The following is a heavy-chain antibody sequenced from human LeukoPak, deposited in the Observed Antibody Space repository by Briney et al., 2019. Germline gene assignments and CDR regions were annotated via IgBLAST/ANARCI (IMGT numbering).Heavy chain of an antibody. V-gene: IGHV3-23*01. Sequence: PGGSVRPSCSASGFTFSSYVTGWVRQAPGNGRGWVSNISGSGYNTFSADSVEGPFSISTDNSKNTLYLQMNSLRDEDTAVYYCARGRGADSLPSRFDYWGQGTLVTVSS. D-gene: IGHD2-15*01. CDR2: ISGSGYNT. CDR3: ARGRGADSLPSRFDY. CDR1: GFTFSSYV. J-gene: IGHJ4*02.